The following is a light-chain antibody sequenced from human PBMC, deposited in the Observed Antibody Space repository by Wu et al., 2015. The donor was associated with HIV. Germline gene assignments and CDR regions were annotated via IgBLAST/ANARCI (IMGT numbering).Light chain of an antibody. CDR1: QSVSNSY. Sequence: EIVLTQSPGTLSLSPGERATLSCRASQSVSNSYLAWYQQKPGQAPRLFIYGASSRATGIPDRFSGSGSGTDFTLTITRLEPEDFAVYYCQQYGGSPLWTFGQGTKVEIK. CDR3: QQYGGSPLWT. CDR2: GAS. J-gene: IGKJ1*01. V-gene: IGKV3-20*01.